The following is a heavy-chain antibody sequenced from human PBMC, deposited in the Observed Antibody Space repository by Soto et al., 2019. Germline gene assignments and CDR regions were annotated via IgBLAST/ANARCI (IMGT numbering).Heavy chain of an antibody. J-gene: IGHJ4*02. Sequence: QVQLQESGPGLVKASQTLSLTCTVSGGSLTSSTSYWSWIRQHPGKGLEWIGYIFHTGNTFYNPSLKSRLNISLDTSRNQYSLNLRSVTAADTAVYYCARTSTVVSVDDWGQETLVTVSS. CDR3: ARTSTVVSVDD. V-gene: IGHV4-31*03. D-gene: IGHD2-15*01. CDR2: IFHTGNT. CDR1: GGSLTSSTSY.